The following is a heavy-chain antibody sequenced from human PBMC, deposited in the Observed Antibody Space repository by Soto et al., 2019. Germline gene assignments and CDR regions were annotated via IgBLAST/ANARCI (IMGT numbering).Heavy chain of an antibody. CDR1: GGSISSGDYY. Sequence: QVQLQESGPGLVKPSQTLSLTCTVSGGSISSGDYYWSWIRQPPGKGLEWIGYIYYSGSTYYNPSLKSRVTLSVDTSKNQYSLKLSSVTAADTAVYYCARGGWEHGAFDIWGQGTMVTVSS. J-gene: IGHJ3*02. CDR3: ARGGWEHGAFDI. D-gene: IGHD1-26*01. CDR2: IYYSGST. V-gene: IGHV4-30-4*01.